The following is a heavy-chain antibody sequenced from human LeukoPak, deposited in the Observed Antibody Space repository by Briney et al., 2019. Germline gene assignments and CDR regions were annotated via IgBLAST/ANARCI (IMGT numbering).Heavy chain of an antibody. Sequence: GGSLRLSCAASGFTYSHYGMHWVRQAPGKGLEWVSVISGSGGTTYSADSVKGRFTISRDNSKNTLYLQMNSLRAEDTAAYYCARERGSSGGNTNGYFDYWGQGALVTVSS. J-gene: IGHJ4*02. CDR3: ARERGSSGGNTNGYFDY. V-gene: IGHV3-23*01. CDR2: ISGSGGTT. D-gene: IGHD4-23*01. CDR1: GFTYSHYG.